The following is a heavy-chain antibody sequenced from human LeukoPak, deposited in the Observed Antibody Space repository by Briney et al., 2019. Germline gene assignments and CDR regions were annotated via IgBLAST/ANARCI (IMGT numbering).Heavy chain of an antibody. CDR2: IWYDGSNK. CDR3: ARDVRELAYCSGGSCQRIDF. CDR1: GFTFSSYG. Sequence: GGSLRLSCAASGFTFSSYGMHWVRQAPGEGLEWVAVIWYDGSNKYYADSVKGRFTISRDNSKNTLYLQMNSLRAEDTAVYYCARDVRELAYCSGGSCQRIDFWGQGTLVTVSS. V-gene: IGHV3-33*01. J-gene: IGHJ4*02. D-gene: IGHD2-15*01.